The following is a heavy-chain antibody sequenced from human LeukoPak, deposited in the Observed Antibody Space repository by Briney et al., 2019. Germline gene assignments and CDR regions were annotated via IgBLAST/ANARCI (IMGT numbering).Heavy chain of an antibody. CDR2: IIPIFGTA. V-gene: IGHV1-69*05. J-gene: IGHJ4*02. D-gene: IGHD2-15*01. Sequence: SVKVSCKASGGTFSSYAISWVRQAPGQGLEWMGRIIPIFGTANYAQKFQGRVTITTDESTSTAYMELSSLRSEDTAVYYCARDEGASGDYFDYWGQGTLVTVSS. CDR1: GGTFSSYA. CDR3: ARDEGASGDYFDY.